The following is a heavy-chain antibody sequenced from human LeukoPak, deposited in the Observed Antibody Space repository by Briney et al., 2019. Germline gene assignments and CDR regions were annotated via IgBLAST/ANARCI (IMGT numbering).Heavy chain of an antibody. D-gene: IGHD6-13*01. J-gene: IGHJ4*02. CDR3: ARPDGGGSAAADY. CDR1: GSPLIICT. CDR2: ISSSSSYI. V-gene: IGHV3-21*01. Sequence: KPGGSLRLSSAASGSPLIICTINWARQAPGKGREWVSSISSSSSYIYYADSVKGRFTISRDNAKNSLYLQMNSLRAEDTAVCYCARPDGGGSAAADYWGGGTLVTVSS.